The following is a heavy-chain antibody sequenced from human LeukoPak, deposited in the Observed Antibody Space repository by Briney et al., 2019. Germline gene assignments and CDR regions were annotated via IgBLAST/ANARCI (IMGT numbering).Heavy chain of an antibody. CDR3: AKPRENSSGVGRYFDY. CDR2: ISGSGSST. V-gene: IGHV3-23*01. J-gene: IGHJ4*02. Sequence: GGSLRLSCAASGFTFSSYAMSWVRQAPGKGLEWGSAISGSGSSTYYADSVKGWFTISRDKSTNTLYLQMNSLRAEDTAVYYCAKPRENSSGVGRYFDYWGQGTRVTVSS. CDR1: GFTFSSYA. D-gene: IGHD6-19*01.